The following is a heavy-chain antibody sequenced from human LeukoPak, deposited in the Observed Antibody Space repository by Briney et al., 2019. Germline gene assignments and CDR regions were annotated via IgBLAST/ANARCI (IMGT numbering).Heavy chain of an antibody. CDR1: GFTFGDYA. J-gene: IGHJ6*02. V-gene: IGHV3-49*03. CDR2: IRSKAYGGTT. Sequence: PGGSLRLSCTSSGFTFGDYALSWFCQAPGKCLEWVGFIRSKAYGGTTECAASVHGRFTISRDDSKSIAYLQMNSLKIEDTAVYYCTRGWLAGTGYYGMDVWGQGTTVTVSS. D-gene: IGHD6-13*01. CDR3: TRGWLAGTGYYGMDV.